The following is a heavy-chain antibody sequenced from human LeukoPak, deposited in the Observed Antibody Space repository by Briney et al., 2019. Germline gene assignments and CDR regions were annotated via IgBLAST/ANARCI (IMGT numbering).Heavy chain of an antibody. Sequence: PSETLSLTCTVSGCSISSYYWSWIRQPAGKGLEWIGRIYTSGSTNYNPSLKSRVTISVDTSKNQFSLKLSSVTAADTAVYYCARGQNYGSGSYRNYYYYYYGMDVWGQGTTVTVS. V-gene: IGHV4-4*07. CDR2: IYTSGST. CDR3: ARGQNYGSGSYRNYYYYYYGMDV. CDR1: GCSISSYY. D-gene: IGHD3-10*01. J-gene: IGHJ6*02.